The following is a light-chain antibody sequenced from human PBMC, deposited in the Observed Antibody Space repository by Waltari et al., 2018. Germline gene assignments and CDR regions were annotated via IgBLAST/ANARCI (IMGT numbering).Light chain of an antibody. CDR2: GAS. Sequence: EVVWTQSPGTLSLSPGERATLSCRASQSVGRYLAWYHQNPGQAPRLLIYGASTRATGIPDRFSGSGSGTDFSLIISRLEPEAFAVYFCQKYEALPATFGQGTKVEIK. CDR1: QSVGRY. V-gene: IGKV3-20*01. J-gene: IGKJ1*01. CDR3: QKYEALPAT.